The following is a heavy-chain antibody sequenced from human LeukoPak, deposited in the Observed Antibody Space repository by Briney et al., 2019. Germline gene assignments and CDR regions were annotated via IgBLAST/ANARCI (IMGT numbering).Heavy chain of an antibody. D-gene: IGHD2-21*02. J-gene: IGHJ4*02. CDR1: GFTFSTYW. Sequence: PGGSLRLSCAPSGFTFSTYWMGWVRQAPGKGLEGLANINQGGSEKYYVDSVKGRFTIFRDNAKNSLFLQMNSLRAEDTAVYYCARDVGDLWGQGTLVTVSS. CDR2: INQGGSEK. V-gene: IGHV3-7*01. CDR3: ARDVGDL.